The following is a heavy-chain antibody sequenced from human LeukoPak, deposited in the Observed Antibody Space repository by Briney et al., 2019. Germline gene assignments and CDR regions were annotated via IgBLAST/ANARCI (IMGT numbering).Heavy chain of an antibody. V-gene: IGHV4-39*02. J-gene: IGHJ4*02. CDR2: IYYIVST. CDR3: AKRDDSGGNLVDL. D-gene: IGHD3-22*01. CDR1: RGSIRRGSHY. Sequence: SETLSLTCTVSRGSIRRGSHYWAWIRQPPGKGLECVGSIYYIVSTYYNPSLENRVTISIDTPKNHFSLKLSSLSAADTSVYYCAKRDDSGGNLVDLWGQGTLVTVS.